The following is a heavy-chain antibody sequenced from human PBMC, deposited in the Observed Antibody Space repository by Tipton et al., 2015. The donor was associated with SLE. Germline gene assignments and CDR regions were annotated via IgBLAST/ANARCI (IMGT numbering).Heavy chain of an antibody. Sequence: SLRLSCAASGLTFSSYWMSWVRQAPGKGLEWVANIQQDGSEKYYVDSVKGRFTISRDNAKNSLYLQMSSLRVEDTAVYYCARERYSYGFDYWGQGTMVTVSS. CDR2: IQQDGSEK. D-gene: IGHD5-18*01. CDR3: ARERYSYGFDY. V-gene: IGHV3-7*01. CDR1: GLTFSSYW. J-gene: IGHJ3*01.